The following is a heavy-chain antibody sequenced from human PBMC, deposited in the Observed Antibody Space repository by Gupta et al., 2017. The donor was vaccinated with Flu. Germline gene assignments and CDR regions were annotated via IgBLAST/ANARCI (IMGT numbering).Heavy chain of an antibody. CDR1: GASVGSASYY. Sequence: SGASVGSASYYGVGIRQAPGKGIKFIGYVYHSGSTNYNPSLRSRVAISVGASKSQFSLNLTSGTAADTALYYCGRWETWGDPSVDYWGQGTLVTVST. D-gene: IGHD1-26*01. V-gene: IGHV4-61*06. CDR2: VYHSGST. J-gene: IGHJ4*02. CDR3: GRWETWGDPSVDY.